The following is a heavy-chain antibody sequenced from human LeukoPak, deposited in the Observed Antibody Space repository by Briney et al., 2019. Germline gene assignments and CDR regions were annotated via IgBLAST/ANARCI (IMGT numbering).Heavy chain of an antibody. CDR1: GGTFSGYY. CDR3: ARGVAAAGSRSWFDP. J-gene: IGHJ5*02. D-gene: IGHD6-13*01. CDR2: INHSGST. Sequence: SDTPSLTCAVYGGTFSGYYWSWICQPPGKGLEWIGEINHSGSTNYNPSLKSRVTISVDTSKNQFSLKLSSVTAADTAVYYCARGVAAAGSRSWFDPWGQGTLVTVSS. V-gene: IGHV4-34*01.